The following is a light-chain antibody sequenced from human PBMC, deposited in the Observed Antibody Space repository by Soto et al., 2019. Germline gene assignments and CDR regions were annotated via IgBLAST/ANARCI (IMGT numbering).Light chain of an antibody. CDR3: QQYFASSWT. CDR1: QSIDNRY. CDR2: ATS. V-gene: IGKV3-20*01. Sequence: EIVLTQSPGTLSSSPGERATLSCRASQSIDNRYFACYQHKPGQAPRLLIYATSSRATGIPDRFGGSGSGTDFTLTITRLEPEDFAVYYCQQYFASSWTFGQGTKVDIK. J-gene: IGKJ1*01.